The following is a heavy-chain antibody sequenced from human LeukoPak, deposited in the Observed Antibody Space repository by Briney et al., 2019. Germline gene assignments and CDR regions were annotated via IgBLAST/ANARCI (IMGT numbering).Heavy chain of an antibody. CDR3: ARDGGYSSGGKGGYFQH. D-gene: IGHD6-19*01. CDR2: INWNGGST. CDR1: GFTFDDYG. J-gene: IGHJ1*01. Sequence: GGSLRLSCAASGFTFDDYGMSWVRQAPGKGLEWVSGINWNGGSTGYADSVKGRFTISRDNAKNSLYLQMNSLRAEDTALYYCARDGGYSSGGKGGYFQHWGQGTLVTVSS. V-gene: IGHV3-20*04.